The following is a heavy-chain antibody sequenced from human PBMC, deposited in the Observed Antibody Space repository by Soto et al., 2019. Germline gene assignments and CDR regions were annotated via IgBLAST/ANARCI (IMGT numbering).Heavy chain of an antibody. V-gene: IGHV1-18*04. Sequence: ASLKVSCEASGYTFTNYGISWVRQAPGQGLEWMGWISAYNGNTNYAQKLQGRVTMTTDTSTSTAYMELRSLTSDDTAVYYCAKDATKWGQGTLVTVSS. CDR3: AKDATK. CDR2: ISAYNGNT. J-gene: IGHJ4*02. CDR1: GYTFTNYG.